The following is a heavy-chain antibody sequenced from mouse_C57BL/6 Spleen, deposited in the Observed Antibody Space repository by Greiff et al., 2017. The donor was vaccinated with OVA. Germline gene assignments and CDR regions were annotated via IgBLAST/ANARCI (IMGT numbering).Heavy chain of an antibody. Sequence: QVQLQQSGPELVKPGASVKISCKASGYAFSSSWMNWVKQRPGKGLEWIGRLHPGDGDPNYNGKFKGKDTLTADTSSSTAYMQLSSLTSEDSAVYFCARDDSYYGSPFDYWGQGTTLTVSS. D-gene: IGHD1-1*01. J-gene: IGHJ2*01. V-gene: IGHV1-82*01. CDR3: ARDDSYYGSPFDY. CDR2: LHPGDGDP. CDR1: GYAFSSSW.